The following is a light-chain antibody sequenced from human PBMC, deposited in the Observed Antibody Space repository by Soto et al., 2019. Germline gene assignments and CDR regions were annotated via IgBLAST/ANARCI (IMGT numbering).Light chain of an antibody. Sequence: EVVLTQSPATLYLSPGERATLSCSASQTVRTFLDWYQQKPGQAPRLLIYGASNRATGIPARFSGSGSGTDFTLTISSLEPEDFAVYYCQQHSHWPPWTFGQGTRVEIQ. CDR2: GAS. CDR3: QQHSHWPPWT. J-gene: IGKJ1*01. V-gene: IGKV3-11*01. CDR1: QTVRTF.